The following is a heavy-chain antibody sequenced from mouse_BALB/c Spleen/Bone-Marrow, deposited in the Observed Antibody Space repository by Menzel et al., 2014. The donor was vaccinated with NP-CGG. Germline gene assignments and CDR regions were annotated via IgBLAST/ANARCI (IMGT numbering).Heavy chain of an antibody. Sequence: EVMLVESGGGLVQPGGSRKLSCAASGFTFSSFGMHWVRQAPEKGLEWVAYISRGSSPIFYADTVKGRFTISRDNPKNTLFLQMTSLRSEDTAMYYCTRGGNWEDFDYWGQGTTRTVSS. CDR2: ISRGSSPI. V-gene: IGHV5-17*02. CDR1: GFTFSSFG. CDR3: TRGGNWEDFDY. D-gene: IGHD4-1*01. J-gene: IGHJ2*01.